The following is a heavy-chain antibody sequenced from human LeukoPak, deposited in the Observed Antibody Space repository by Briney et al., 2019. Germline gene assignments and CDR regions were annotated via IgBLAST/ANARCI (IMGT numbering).Heavy chain of an antibody. CDR2: IYNSGST. D-gene: IGHD1-26*01. Sequence: SETLSLTCTVSGGSISSYYWSWIRQPPGKGLEWIGYIYNSGSTNYNPSLKSRVTISVDTSKNQYSLKMSSVTAADTAVYYCARDSGGPHSGFEIWGQGTIVSASS. CDR3: ARDSGGPHSGFEI. J-gene: IGHJ3*02. CDR1: GGSISSYY. V-gene: IGHV4-59*01.